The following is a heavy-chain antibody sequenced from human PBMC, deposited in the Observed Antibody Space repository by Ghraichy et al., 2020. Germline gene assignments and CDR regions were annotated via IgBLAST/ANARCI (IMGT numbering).Heavy chain of an antibody. J-gene: IGHJ3*02. CDR1: GGTFSSYA. V-gene: IGHV1-69*13. D-gene: IGHD1-26*01. CDR3: AREWELLADAFDI. Sequence: SVKVSCKASGGTFSSYAISWVRQAPGQGLEWMGGIIPIFGTANYAQKFQGRVTITADESTSTAYMELSSLRSEDTAVYYCAREWELLADAFDIWGQGTMVTVSS. CDR2: IIPIFGTA.